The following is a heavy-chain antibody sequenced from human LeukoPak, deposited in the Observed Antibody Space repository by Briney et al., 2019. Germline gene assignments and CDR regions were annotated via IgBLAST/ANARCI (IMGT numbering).Heavy chain of an antibody. Sequence: SCKASGYTFSSYAMHWVRQAPGKGLEWVAVISYDGSNKYYADSVKGRFTISRDNSKNTLYLQMNSLRAEDTAVYYCARAQKNYYDSSGYYRPGDYWGQGTLVTVSS. J-gene: IGHJ4*02. CDR2: ISYDGSNK. V-gene: IGHV3-30*04. CDR3: ARAQKNYYDSSGYYRPGDY. D-gene: IGHD3-22*01. CDR1: GYTFSSYA.